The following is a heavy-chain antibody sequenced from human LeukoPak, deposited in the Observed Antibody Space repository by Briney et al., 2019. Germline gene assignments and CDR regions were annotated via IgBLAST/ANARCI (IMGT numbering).Heavy chain of an antibody. Sequence: ASVKVSCKASGGTFSSYAISWVRQAPGQGLEWMGGIIPIFGTANYAQKLQGRVTITADESTSTAYMELSSLRSEDTAVYYCAWGAEMATIGDYWGQGTLVTVSS. J-gene: IGHJ4*02. V-gene: IGHV1-69*13. CDR2: IIPIFGTA. D-gene: IGHD5-24*01. CDR1: GGTFSSYA. CDR3: AWGAEMATIGDY.